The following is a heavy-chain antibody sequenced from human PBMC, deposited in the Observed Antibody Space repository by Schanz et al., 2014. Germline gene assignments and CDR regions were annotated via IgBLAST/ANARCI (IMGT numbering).Heavy chain of an antibody. D-gene: IGHD3-10*01. Sequence: EVQLVESGGGFVQPGGSLGLSCVVSGFTVSSDHMSWVRQAPGKGLEWVSALSGSGGSTYYADSVKGRFTISRDNSKNTLYLQMNSLRAEDTAVYYCARANYRRKINFDYWGRGTLVTVSS. J-gene: IGHJ4*02. CDR2: LSGSGGST. V-gene: IGHV3-23*04. CDR1: GFTVSSDH. CDR3: ARANYRRKINFDY.